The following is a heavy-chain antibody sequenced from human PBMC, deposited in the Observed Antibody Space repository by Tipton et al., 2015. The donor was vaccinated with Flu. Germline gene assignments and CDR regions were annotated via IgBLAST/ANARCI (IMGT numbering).Heavy chain of an antibody. V-gene: IGHV3-23*01. Sequence: SLRLSCTDSGFMFSNYWMNWVRQAPGKGPEWVSAVSASGGGPTYADSVRGRYTISRDNSKNTLYLQMNSLRAEDTAVYYCARQLGGGDCYWGQGTLVTVSS. CDR1: GFMFSNYW. CDR3: ARQLGGGDCY. J-gene: IGHJ4*02. CDR2: VSASGGGP. D-gene: IGHD2-21*01.